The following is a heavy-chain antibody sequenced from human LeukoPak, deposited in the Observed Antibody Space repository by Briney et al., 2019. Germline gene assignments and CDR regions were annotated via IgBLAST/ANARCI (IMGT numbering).Heavy chain of an antibody. V-gene: IGHV1-46*01. CDR1: GYTFTSYY. Sequence: EASVKVSCKASGYTFTSYYMHWVRQAPGQGLEWMGIINPSGGSTSYAQKFQGRVTMTRDMSTSTVYMELSSLRSEDTAVYYCARDWDYDFWSGYGADPRRLDYWGQGTLVTVSS. CDR3: ARDWDYDFWSGYGADPRRLDY. CDR2: INPSGGST. D-gene: IGHD3-3*01. J-gene: IGHJ4*02.